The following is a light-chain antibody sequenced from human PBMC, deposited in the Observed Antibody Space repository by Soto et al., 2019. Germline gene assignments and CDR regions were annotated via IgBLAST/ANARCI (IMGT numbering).Light chain of an antibody. J-gene: IGLJ2*01. CDR2: SNN. CDR1: SSNIGSHT. Sequence: QSVLTQPPSASGTPGQRVTISCSGSSSNIGSHTVNWYQQLPGTAPKLLIYSNNQRPSGVPDRFSGSKSGTSASLAISGLQSEDEADYYCAAWDDSLNGQEVFGGGTKLTVL. CDR3: AAWDDSLNGQEV. V-gene: IGLV1-44*01.